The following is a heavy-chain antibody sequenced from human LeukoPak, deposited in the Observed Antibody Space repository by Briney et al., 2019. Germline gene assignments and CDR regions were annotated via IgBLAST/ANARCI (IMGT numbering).Heavy chain of an antibody. CDR2: ISGSGGST. CDR1: GFTFSSYA. D-gene: IGHD6-13*01. V-gene: IGHV3-23*01. Sequence: GGSLRLSCAASGFTFSSYAMSWVRQAPGKGLEWVSAISGSGGSTCYADSVKGRFTISRDNSKNTLYLQMNSLRAEDTAVYYCAKTQDSSSWHDYYYYGMDVWGQGTTVTVSS. CDR3: AKTQDSSSWHDYYYYGMDV. J-gene: IGHJ6*02.